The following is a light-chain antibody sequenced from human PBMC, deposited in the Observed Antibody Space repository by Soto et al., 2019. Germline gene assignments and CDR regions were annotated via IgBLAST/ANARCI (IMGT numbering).Light chain of an antibody. CDR3: QQYNNWVT. CDR1: QSVSSN. V-gene: IGKV3-15*01. J-gene: IGKJ4*01. CDR2: GAS. Sequence: EIVMTQSPATLSVSPGERATLSCRASQSVSSNLVWYQQKPGQAPRLLIYGASTRATGIPARFSGSGSGTEFTLTINSLQSEDFAVYYCQQYNNWVTFXGGTKVDIK.